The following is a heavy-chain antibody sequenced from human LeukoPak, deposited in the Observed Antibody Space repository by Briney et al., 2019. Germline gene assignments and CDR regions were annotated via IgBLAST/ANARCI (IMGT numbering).Heavy chain of an antibody. Sequence: ASVKVSCKASGYTFTGYYMHWARQAPGQGLDWMGWINPNSGGTNYAQKFQGRVTMTRDTSISTAYMELSRLRSDDTAVYYCARDLSPGYDILTGYFLFDPWGQGTLVTVSS. D-gene: IGHD3-9*01. CDR2: INPNSGGT. CDR3: ARDLSPGYDILTGYFLFDP. V-gene: IGHV1-2*02. CDR1: GYTFTGYY. J-gene: IGHJ5*02.